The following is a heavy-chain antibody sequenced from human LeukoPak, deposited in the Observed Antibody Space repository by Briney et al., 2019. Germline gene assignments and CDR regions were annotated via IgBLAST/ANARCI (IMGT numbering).Heavy chain of an antibody. V-gene: IGHV3-23*01. D-gene: IGHD3-10*01. CDR2: ISGRGGST. Sequence: PGGSLRLSCAASGFTFSTYAMSCVRQAPGKGLEWVSAISGRGGSTYYADSVKGRLTISRDNSKNTLYPQMNNLRAEDTAVYYCVKGFVVLWFGELLSVDYWGQGTLVTVSS. J-gene: IGHJ4*02. CDR3: VKGFVVLWFGELLSVDY. CDR1: GFTFSTYA.